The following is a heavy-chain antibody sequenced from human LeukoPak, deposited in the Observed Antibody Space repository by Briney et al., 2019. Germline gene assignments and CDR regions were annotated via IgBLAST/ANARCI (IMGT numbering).Heavy chain of an antibody. Sequence: GGSLRLSXAASGFTFDDYGMSWVRQAPGKGLEWVSGINWNGGSTGYADSVKGRFTISRDNAKNSLYLQMNSLRAEDTALYYCARDDCSGGSCYFDYWGQGTLVTVSS. CDR3: ARDDCSGGSCYFDY. J-gene: IGHJ4*02. CDR1: GFTFDDYG. CDR2: INWNGGST. D-gene: IGHD2-15*01. V-gene: IGHV3-20*04.